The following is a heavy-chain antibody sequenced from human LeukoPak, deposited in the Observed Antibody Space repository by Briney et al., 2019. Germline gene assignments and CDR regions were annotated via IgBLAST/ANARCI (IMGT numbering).Heavy chain of an antibody. CDR1: GFTFSSYW. J-gene: IGHJ5*02. CDR2: INTDGSST. Sequence: GGSLRFSCAASGFTFSSYWMHWVRQAPGKGLVWVSRINTDGSSTSYADSVKGRFTISRDNAKNTLYLQMNSLRAEDTAVYYCARALGSSSNWFDPWGQGTLVTVSS. D-gene: IGHD6-6*01. CDR3: ARALGSSSNWFDP. V-gene: IGHV3-74*01.